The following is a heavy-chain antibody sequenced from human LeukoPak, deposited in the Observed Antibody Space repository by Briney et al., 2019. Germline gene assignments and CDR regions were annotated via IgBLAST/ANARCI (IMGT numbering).Heavy chain of an antibody. D-gene: IGHD2-15*01. CDR1: GFTFSSYA. Sequence: GGSLRLSCAASGFTFSSYAMSWVRQAPGKGLEWVSLITGTSGRTYYAASVKGRFTISRDNSKNTLYLEMSGLRAEDTAVYYCARERAAATPVTRKYYYYMDVWGKGTTVTVSS. CDR2: ITGTSGRT. J-gene: IGHJ6*03. V-gene: IGHV3-23*01. CDR3: ARERAAATPVTRKYYYYMDV.